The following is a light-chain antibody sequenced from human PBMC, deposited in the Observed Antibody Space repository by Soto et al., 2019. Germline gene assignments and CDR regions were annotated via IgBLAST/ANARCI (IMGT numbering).Light chain of an antibody. CDR2: VAS. V-gene: IGKV3-15*01. Sequence: EILMTQSPATLSVSPGDSATLSCRASQSIGSNLAWYQQKPGQAPRLLIYVASSRATGIPARFSGSGSGTEFTLTISSLQSEDFAVYFCQQYNNWPPTTFGQGTRVEIK. CDR1: QSIGSN. CDR3: QQYNNWPPTT. J-gene: IGKJ5*01.